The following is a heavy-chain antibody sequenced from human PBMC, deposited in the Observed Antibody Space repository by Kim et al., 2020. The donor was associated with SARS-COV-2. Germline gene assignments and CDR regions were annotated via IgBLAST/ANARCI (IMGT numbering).Heavy chain of an antibody. D-gene: IGHD3-22*01. V-gene: IGHV3-23*01. Sequence: GGSLRLSCAASGFTYSAYAMSWVRQAPGKGLEWVSGISGNGDSTYYADSVKGRFTISRDNSKNTLHLQMNSLRAEDTAVYYCAMHYGSSGSEFQRWGQGTLVTVTS. CDR1: GFTYSAYA. CDR2: ISGNGDST. CDR3: AMHYGSSGSEFQR. J-gene: IGHJ1*01.